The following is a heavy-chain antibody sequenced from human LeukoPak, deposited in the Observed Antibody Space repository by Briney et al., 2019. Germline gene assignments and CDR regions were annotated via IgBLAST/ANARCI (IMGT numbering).Heavy chain of an antibody. J-gene: IGHJ4*02. Sequence: SETLSLTCAVSGGSISSGGYSWSWIRQPPGKGLEWIGYIYHSGSTYYNPSLKSRVTISVDRSKNQFSLKLSSVTAADTAVYYCARIHRYCSGGACYVLDNWGQGTLVAVSS. V-gene: IGHV4-30-2*01. CDR2: IYHSGST. CDR3: ARIHRYCSGGACYVLDN. CDR1: GGSISSGGYS. D-gene: IGHD2-15*01.